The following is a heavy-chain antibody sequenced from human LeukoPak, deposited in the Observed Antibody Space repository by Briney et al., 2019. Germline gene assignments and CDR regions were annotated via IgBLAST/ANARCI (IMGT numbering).Heavy chain of an antibody. J-gene: IGHJ5*02. CDR2: IYYSGST. CDR1: GGSISIYY. CDR3: ARVVWNYWFDP. D-gene: IGHD1-7*01. V-gene: IGHV4-59*01. Sequence: SETLSLTCTVSGGSISIYYRSWIRQPPGKGLEWIGYIYYSGSTNYNPSLKSRVTISVDTSKNQFSLKLSSVTAADTAVYYCARVVWNYWFDPWGQGTLVTVSS.